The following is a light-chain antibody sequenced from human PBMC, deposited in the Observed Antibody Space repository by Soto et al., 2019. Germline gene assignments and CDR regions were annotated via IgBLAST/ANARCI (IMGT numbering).Light chain of an antibody. CDR1: QNIINY. CDR3: QQYNIYPWT. CDR2: TAS. V-gene: IGKV1-5*03. J-gene: IGKJ1*01. Sequence: DIQMTQSPSTLSASVGDRVTITCRASQNIINYLAWYQQKPGKAPKLLIYTASSLEAGVPSRFRGNGSGQAVNHTVSSLQPDEFGTYNCQQYNIYPWTFGQGTKVEIK.